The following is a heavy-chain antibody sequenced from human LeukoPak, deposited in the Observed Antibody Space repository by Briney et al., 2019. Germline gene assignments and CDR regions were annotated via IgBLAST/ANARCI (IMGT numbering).Heavy chain of an antibody. CDR3: AKDDKMAYCSSSSCYPTFDY. D-gene: IGHD2-2*01. V-gene: IGHV3-30*02. CDR1: GFTFSSYG. CDR2: IRYDGKNK. J-gene: IGHJ4*03. Sequence: GGSLRLSCAASGFTFSSYGMYWVRQAPGKGLEWVAFIRYDGKNKYYADSVKGRFTISRDNSQNTLYLQMNSLRAEDTAVYYCAKDDKMAYCSSSSCYPTFDYWGQGTTVTVSS.